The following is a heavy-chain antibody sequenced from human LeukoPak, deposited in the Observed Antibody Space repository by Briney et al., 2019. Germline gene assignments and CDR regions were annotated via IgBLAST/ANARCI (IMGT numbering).Heavy chain of an antibody. J-gene: IGHJ4*02. CDR1: GFTFSDYY. V-gene: IGHV3-30*02. CDR2: IRYDGSNK. Sequence: GGSLRLSCAASGFTFSDYYMSWIRQAPGKGLEWVAFIRYDGSNKYYADSVKGRFTISRDNSKNTLYLQMNSLRAEDTAVYYCAKDLLGSYYPWYWGQGTLVTVSS. CDR3: AKDLLGSYYPWY. D-gene: IGHD1-26*01.